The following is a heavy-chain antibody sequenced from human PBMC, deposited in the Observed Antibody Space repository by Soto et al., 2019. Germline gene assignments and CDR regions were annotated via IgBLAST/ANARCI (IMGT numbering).Heavy chain of an antibody. V-gene: IGHV3-30*03. J-gene: IGHJ4*02. D-gene: IGHD3-10*02. CDR1: GFIFSNYG. CDR3: AIVRVADSPLDH. CDR2: ISYDGSDI. Sequence: QVQLVESGGGVVQPGRSLRLSCVGSGFIFSNYGMHWVRQAPGKGLEWVAFISYDGSDILYADSVKGRFTISRDNSKSSHFLHMNSPTAEDTAIYFCAIVRVADSPLDHWGQGTLVTVSS.